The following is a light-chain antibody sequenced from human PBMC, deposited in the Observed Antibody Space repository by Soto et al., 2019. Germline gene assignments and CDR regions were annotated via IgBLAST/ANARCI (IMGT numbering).Light chain of an antibody. CDR1: QGISSN. V-gene: IGKV1-9*01. J-gene: IGKJ1*01. Sequence: QLTQSPSSLSASVGDRVTITCRASQGISSNLAWYQQKPGKAPKLLIYAASTLQSGVPSRFSGSGSGTEFTLTISSLQPDDSATYYCQHYSLYSPWTFGQGTKVDI. CDR2: AAS. CDR3: QHYSLYSPWT.